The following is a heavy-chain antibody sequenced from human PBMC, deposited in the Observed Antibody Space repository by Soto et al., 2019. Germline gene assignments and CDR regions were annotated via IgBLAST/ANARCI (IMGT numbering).Heavy chain of an antibody. Sequence: SVKVSCKASGGTFSSYAISWVRQAPGRGLEWMGGIIPIFGTANYAQKFQGRVTITADESTSTAYMELSSLRSEDTAVYYCAGPYYDILTGYYTEDAFDIWGQGTRVTVS. CDR2: IIPIFGTA. CDR3: AGPYYDILTGYYTEDAFDI. CDR1: GGTFSSYA. V-gene: IGHV1-69*13. J-gene: IGHJ3*02. D-gene: IGHD3-9*01.